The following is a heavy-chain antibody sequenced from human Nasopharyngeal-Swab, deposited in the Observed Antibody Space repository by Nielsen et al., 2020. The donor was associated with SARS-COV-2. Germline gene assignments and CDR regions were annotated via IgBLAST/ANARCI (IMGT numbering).Heavy chain of an antibody. D-gene: IGHD3-10*01. CDR3: ARLSWFGESKYYFDY. V-gene: IGHV7-4-1*02. Sequence: GSVKVSCKASGYTFTSYAMNWVRQAPGQGLEWMGWINTNTGNPTYAQGFTGRFVFSLDTSVSTAYLQISSLKAEDTAVYYCARLSWFGESKYYFDYWGQGTLVTVSS. CDR2: INTNTGNP. J-gene: IGHJ4*02. CDR1: GYTFTSYA.